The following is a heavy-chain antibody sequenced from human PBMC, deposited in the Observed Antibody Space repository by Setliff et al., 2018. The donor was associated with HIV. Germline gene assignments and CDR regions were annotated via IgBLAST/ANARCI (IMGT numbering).Heavy chain of an antibody. CDR2: IYYSGST. J-gene: IGHJ4*02. CDR1: GGSISSDY. CDR3: GGNGYYSIDY. D-gene: IGHD3-22*01. Sequence: PSETLSLTCTVSGGSISSDYWGWIRQPPGKGLEWIGSIYYSGSTYYNPSLKSRVTISVDTSKNHFSLKLNSVTAADTAVYYCGGNGYYSIDYWGQGTLVTVSS. V-gene: IGHV4-39*07.